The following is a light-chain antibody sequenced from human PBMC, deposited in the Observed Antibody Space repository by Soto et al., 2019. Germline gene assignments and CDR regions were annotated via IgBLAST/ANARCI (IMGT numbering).Light chain of an antibody. Sequence: QAVVTQPPSVSGAPGQRGTISCTGRSSNIGAGYDVHWYQQLPGTAPKVLIYGNSNRPSGVPDRFSGSKSGTSASLAITGLQAEDEADYYCQSYDRSLSGVVFGGGTQLTVL. CDR2: GNS. J-gene: IGLJ7*01. CDR1: SSNIGAGYD. CDR3: QSYDRSLSGVV. V-gene: IGLV1-40*01.